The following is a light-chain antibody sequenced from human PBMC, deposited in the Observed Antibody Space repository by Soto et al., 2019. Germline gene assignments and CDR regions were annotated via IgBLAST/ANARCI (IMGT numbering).Light chain of an antibody. CDR2: KAP. Sequence: DIQMTQSPSTLSASVGARVTITSRASQSISSWLAWYQQKPGKAPKHLIYKAPSLESGVTSRFSGSGSGTEFTLTISSLQPDDCATYYCQEYNSYPYTFGQGTKLEIK. CDR1: QSISSW. CDR3: QEYNSYPYT. V-gene: IGKV1-5*03. J-gene: IGKJ2*01.